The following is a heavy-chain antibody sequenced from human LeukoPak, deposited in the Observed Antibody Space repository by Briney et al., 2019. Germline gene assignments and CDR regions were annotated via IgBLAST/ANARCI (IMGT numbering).Heavy chain of an antibody. CDR1: GGTFSSYA. D-gene: IGHD1-20*01. CDR3: ARGITGTRAFDI. V-gene: IGHV1-69*05. CDR2: IIPIFGTA. Sequence: SVKVSCKASGGTFSSYAISWVRQAPRQGLEWMGGIIPIFGTANYAQKFQGRVTITTDESTSTAYMELSSLRSEDTAVYYCARGITGTRAFDIWGQGTMVTVSS. J-gene: IGHJ3*02.